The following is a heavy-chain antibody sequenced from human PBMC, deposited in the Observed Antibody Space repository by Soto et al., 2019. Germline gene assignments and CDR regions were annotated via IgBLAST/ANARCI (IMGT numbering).Heavy chain of an antibody. CDR3: ARAAGTLRSRNCDY. Sequence: SETLSLTCSVSGGSISTVGHYWTWIRQPPGKGLEWIGSIYHTGSTYYSKSLRSRLTMSVDTSKSQFSLRLSSVTAADTAVYYCARAAGTLRSRNCDYWGQGSLVTVSS. J-gene: IGHJ4*02. CDR1: GGSISTVGHY. CDR2: IYHTGST. D-gene: IGHD6-13*01. V-gene: IGHV4-31*03.